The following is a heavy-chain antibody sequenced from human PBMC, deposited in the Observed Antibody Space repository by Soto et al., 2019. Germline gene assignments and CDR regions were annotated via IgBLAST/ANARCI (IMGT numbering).Heavy chain of an antibody. CDR3: ARAATYYDFWSGYSNYFDS. CDR2: ISAYNGNT. D-gene: IGHD3-3*01. Sequence: ASVKVSCKASGYTFTSYGISWVGQAPGQGLEWMGWISAYNGNTNYAQKLQGRVTMTTDTSTSTAYMELRSLRSDDTAVYYCARAATYYDFWSGYSNYFDSWGQVTLVTVSS. CDR1: GYTFTSYG. V-gene: IGHV1-18*01. J-gene: IGHJ4*02.